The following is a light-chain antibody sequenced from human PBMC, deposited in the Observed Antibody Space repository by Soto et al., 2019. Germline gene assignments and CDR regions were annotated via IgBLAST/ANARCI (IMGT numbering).Light chain of an antibody. J-gene: IGKJ5*01. Sequence: EIVMKQSPATLSVSPGERFTLSCRASQSVSSNLAWYPQKPGQAHRHLIYGASTRATGIPARFSGSGSGTEFTLTISSLQSEDFAFYYCKQYNNWFITVGQGTRLEIK. CDR1: QSVSSN. V-gene: IGKV3-15*01. CDR2: GAS. CDR3: KQYNNWFIT.